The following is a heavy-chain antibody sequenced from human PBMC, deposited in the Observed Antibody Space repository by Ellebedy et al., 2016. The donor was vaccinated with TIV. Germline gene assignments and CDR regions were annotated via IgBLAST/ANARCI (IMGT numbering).Heavy chain of an antibody. D-gene: IGHD3-10*01. J-gene: IGHJ4*02. CDR1: GFTFTSYA. V-gene: IGHV3-23*01. CDR2: TNGWGDRT. Sequence: GESLKISCAASGFTFTSYAMNWVRQAPGKGLEWVSGTNGWGDRTYYADSVKGRFTISRDNSKNTLYLQMNGLRVEDTALYYCARDGAYGSGTQPWNYWGQGTLVIVSS. CDR3: ARDGAYGSGTQPWNY.